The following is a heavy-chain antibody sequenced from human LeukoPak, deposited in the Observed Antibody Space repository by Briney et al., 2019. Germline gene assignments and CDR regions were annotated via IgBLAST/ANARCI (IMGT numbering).Heavy chain of an antibody. V-gene: IGHV4-30-4*01. CDR1: GGSISSGDYY. CDR3: ARDVGYYGSGTNYYYYGMDV. CDR2: IYYSGST. D-gene: IGHD3-10*01. J-gene: IGHJ6*02. Sequence: SETLSLTCTVSGGSISSGDYYWSWIRQPPGKGLEWTGYIYYSGSTYYNPSLKSRVTISVDTSKNQFSLKLSSVTAADTAVYYCARDVGYYGSGTNYYYYGMDVWGQGTTVTVSS.